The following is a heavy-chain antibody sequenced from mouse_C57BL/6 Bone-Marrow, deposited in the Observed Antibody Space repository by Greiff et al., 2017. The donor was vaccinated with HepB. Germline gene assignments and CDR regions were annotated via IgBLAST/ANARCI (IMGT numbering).Heavy chain of an antibody. Sequence: QVQLQQSGPELARPWASVKISCQAFYTLSRRVHFAIRDTNYWMQWVKQRPGQGLEWIGAIYPGNGDTSYNQKFKGKATLTAGKSSSTAYMQLSRLTTEDSAVYYCAWGDYDVGSFDYWGQGTTLTVSS. CDR2: GQGLEWIG. CDR3: TEDSAVYYCAWGDYDVGSFDY. D-gene: IGHD2-4*01. V-gene: IGHV1-87*01. CDR1: YTLSRRVH. J-gene: IGHJ2*01.